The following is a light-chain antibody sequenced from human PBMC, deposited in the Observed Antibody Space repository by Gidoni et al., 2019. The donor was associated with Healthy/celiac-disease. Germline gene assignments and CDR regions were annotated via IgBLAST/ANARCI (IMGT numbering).Light chain of an antibody. CDR2: RNN. Sequence: QSVLTQPPSASGTPGQRVTISCSGSSSKIGSNYVYWYQQLPGTAPKLLIYRNNQRPSGVPDRFSGTKSGTSASLAISGLRSEVEADYYCAAWDDILSGVVFGGGTKLTVL. CDR3: AAWDDILSGVV. V-gene: IGLV1-47*01. J-gene: IGLJ2*01. CDR1: SSKIGSNY.